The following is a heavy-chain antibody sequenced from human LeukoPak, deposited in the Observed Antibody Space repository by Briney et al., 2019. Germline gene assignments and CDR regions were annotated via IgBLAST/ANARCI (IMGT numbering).Heavy chain of an antibody. V-gene: IGHV4-34*01. CDR3: ARTVTGTTRKYYYYMDV. CDR2: INHSGNT. CDR1: GGPFSGYY. Sequence: SETLSLTCAVYGGPFSGYYWSWIRQPPGKGLEWIGEINHSGNTNYNPSLKSRVTISVDTSMNQFSLKLTSVTAADTAVYYCARTVTGTTRKYYYYMDVWGKGTTVTVSS. D-gene: IGHD1-7*01. J-gene: IGHJ6*03.